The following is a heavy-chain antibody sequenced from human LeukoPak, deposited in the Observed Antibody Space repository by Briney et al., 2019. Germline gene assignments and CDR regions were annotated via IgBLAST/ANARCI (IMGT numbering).Heavy chain of an antibody. CDR2: FDPEDGET. CDR1: GYTLTELS. CDR3: ATPYSGSYGNRENTFDI. J-gene: IGHJ3*02. V-gene: IGHV1-24*01. Sequence: ASVEVSCKVSGYTLTELSKHWVRQAPGKGLEWMGAFDPEDGETIYAQKFQGRVTMTEDTSTDTAYMELSSLRSEDTAVYYCATPYSGSYGNRENTFDIWGQGTMVTVSS. D-gene: IGHD1-26*01.